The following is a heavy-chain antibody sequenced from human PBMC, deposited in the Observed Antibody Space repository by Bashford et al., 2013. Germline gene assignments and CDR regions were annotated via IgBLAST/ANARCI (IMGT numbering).Heavy chain of an antibody. V-gene: IGHV4-30-4*01. CDR1: GGSISSGDHY. CDR2: IYYSGST. D-gene: IGHD2-2*01. CDR3: AITSVLPADNSFDY. J-gene: IGHJ4*02. Sequence: SETLSLTCTVSGGSISSGDHYWSWIRQPPGKGLEWIGYIYYSGSTYYNPSLKSRVTISVDTSKNQFSLKLSSVTAADTAVYYCAITSVLPADNSFDYWGQGTLVTVSS.